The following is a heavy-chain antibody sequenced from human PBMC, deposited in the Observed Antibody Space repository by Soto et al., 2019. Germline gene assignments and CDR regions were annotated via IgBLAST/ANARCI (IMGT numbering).Heavy chain of an antibody. D-gene: IGHD2-2*01. CDR2: IIPIFGTA. J-gene: IGHJ6*02. Sequence: QVQLVQSGAEVKKPGSSVKVSCKASGGTFSSYAISWVRQAPGQGLEWMGGIIPIFGTANYAQKFQGRVTITADESTSTAYMELSSLSCEDTAVYYCARAPLGECSSTSCYSDYYYYGMDVWGQGTTVTVSS. CDR3: ARAPLGECSSTSCYSDYYYYGMDV. CDR1: GGTFSSYA. V-gene: IGHV1-69*01.